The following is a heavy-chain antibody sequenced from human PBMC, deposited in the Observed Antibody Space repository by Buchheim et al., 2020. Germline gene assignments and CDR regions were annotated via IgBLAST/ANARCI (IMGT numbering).Heavy chain of an antibody. CDR1: GYTFTNYI. D-gene: IGHD3-10*01. Sequence: QVQLVQSGTEVKKPGASVKVSCKTSGYTFTNYIVHWVRQGPGQSLEWLGWINTGNGNTKSSQRFQDRLTITRDTVASTAYLGLSGLRSEDTAVYYCARVSGTWFGFYFDFWGQGT. V-gene: IGHV1-3*04. CDR2: INTGNGNT. J-gene: IGHJ4*02. CDR3: ARVSGTWFGFYFDF.